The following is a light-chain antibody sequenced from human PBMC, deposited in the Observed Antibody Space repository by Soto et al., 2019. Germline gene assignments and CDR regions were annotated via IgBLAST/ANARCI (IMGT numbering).Light chain of an antibody. CDR2: GVS. CDR1: RSDIGSYTY. Sequence: QSALTQPASVSGSPGQSITISCSGTRSDIGSYTYVAWYQQFPGKTPKILIYGVSNRPSGVSSRFSGSKSGNTASLTISGRQSEDEADYYCISYTCSSTYYVFGSGTKLTVL. V-gene: IGLV2-14*01. CDR3: ISYTCSSTYYV. J-gene: IGLJ1*01.